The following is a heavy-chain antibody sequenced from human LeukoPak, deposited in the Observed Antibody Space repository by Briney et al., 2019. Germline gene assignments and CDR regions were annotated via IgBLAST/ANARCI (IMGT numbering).Heavy chain of an antibody. V-gene: IGHV1-2*02. CDR1: GYTFTGYY. D-gene: IGHD5-18*01. CDR2: INPNSGGT. J-gene: IGHJ4*02. CDR3: ARTQLWQKGYEFDY. Sequence: ASVKVSRKASGYTFTGYYMHWVRQAPGQGLEWMGWINPNSGGTNYAQKFQGRVTMTRDTSISTAYMELSRLRSDDTAVYYCARTQLWQKGYEFDYWGQGTLVTVSS.